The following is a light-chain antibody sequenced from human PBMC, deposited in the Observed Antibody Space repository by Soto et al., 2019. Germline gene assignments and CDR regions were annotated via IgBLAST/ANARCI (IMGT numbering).Light chain of an antibody. J-gene: IGKJ1*01. V-gene: IGKV3-20*01. Sequence: EVVLTQSPGTLSLSPGERTTLSCRASQSVSSSYLAWYQQKPGQAPRLLIYAASSRATGIPDRFSGSGSGTDFTLTISRLAPEDFAVYYCQQYGSSRWTFGRGTKV. CDR3: QQYGSSRWT. CDR2: AAS. CDR1: QSVSSSY.